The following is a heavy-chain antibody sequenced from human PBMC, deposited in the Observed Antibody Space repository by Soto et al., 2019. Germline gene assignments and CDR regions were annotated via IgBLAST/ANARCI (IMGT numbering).Heavy chain of an antibody. D-gene: IGHD6-19*01. CDR2: IYQSGVT. CDR1: GDSYSISTYS. Sequence: TLSLTCHMSGDSYSISTYSWSWIRQPPGKALQWIGFIYQSGVTSYNPSLASRVSISLDRSNNQCSLKLKSVTAADTAVYFCAGMPYTSGLRFDPWGPGTLVTVSS. J-gene: IGHJ5*02. V-gene: IGHV4-30-2*01. CDR3: AGMPYTSGLRFDP.